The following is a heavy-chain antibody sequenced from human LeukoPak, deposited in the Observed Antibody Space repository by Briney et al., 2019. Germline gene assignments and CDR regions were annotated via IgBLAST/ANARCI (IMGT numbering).Heavy chain of an antibody. CDR2: ISGIGATT. V-gene: IGHV3-23*01. CDR1: GFTFSNYA. Sequence: PGGSLRLSCAASGFTFSNYAMSWVRQDPGKGLEWVSTISGIGATTYSADSLKGRFTISRDNSKNTLFLQMNSLRAEDTAVYYCAKERGYTSGLGSLDYWGQGTLVTVST. D-gene: IGHD6-19*01. CDR3: AKERGYTSGLGSLDY. J-gene: IGHJ4*02.